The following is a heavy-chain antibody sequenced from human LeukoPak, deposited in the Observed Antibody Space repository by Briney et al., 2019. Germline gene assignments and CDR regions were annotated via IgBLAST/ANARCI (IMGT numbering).Heavy chain of an antibody. J-gene: IGHJ4*02. CDR3: AKWDGDYGWGGRHFDY. CDR1: GFTFSTYA. CDR2: FSANGGSA. D-gene: IGHD4-17*01. Sequence: GGSQRLSCAASGFTFSTYAMSWVRQAPGKGLEWVSGFSANGGSAYYADSVKGRFTISRDNSKNTLYLQMNSLRAEDTAVYYCAKWDGDYGWGGRHFDYWGQGTLVTVSS. V-gene: IGHV3-23*01.